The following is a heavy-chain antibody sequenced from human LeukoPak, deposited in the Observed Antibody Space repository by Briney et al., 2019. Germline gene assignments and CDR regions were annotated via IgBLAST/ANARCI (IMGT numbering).Heavy chain of an antibody. D-gene: IGHD3-22*01. J-gene: IGHJ4*02. CDR2: IVVGSGNT. CDR1: RFTFTSSA. V-gene: IGHV1-58*01. CDR3: AALTYYYDSSGYYTDY. Sequence: ASVKVSCKASRFTFTSSAVQWVRQARGQRLEWIGWIVVGSGNTNYAQKFQERVTITRDMSTSTAYMELSSLRSEDTAVYYCAALTYYYDSSGYYTDYWGQGTLVTVSS.